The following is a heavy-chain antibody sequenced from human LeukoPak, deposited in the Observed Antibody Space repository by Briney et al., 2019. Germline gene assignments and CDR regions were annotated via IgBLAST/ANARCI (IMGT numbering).Heavy chain of an antibody. J-gene: IGHJ4*02. CDR1: GYTFTGYY. D-gene: IGHD4-17*01. CDR2: INPNSGGT. CDR3: ARSSDYGDYTDY. V-gene: IGHV1-2*06. Sequence: ASVKVPCKASGYTFTGYYMHWVRQAPGQGLEWMGRINPNSGGTNYAQKFQGRVTMTRDTSISTAYMELSRLRSDDTAVYYCARSSDYGDYTDYWGQGTLVTVSS.